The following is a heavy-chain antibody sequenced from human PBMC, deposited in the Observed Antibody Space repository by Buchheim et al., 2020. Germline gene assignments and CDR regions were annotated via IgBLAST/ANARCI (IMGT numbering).Heavy chain of an antibody. CDR1: GGSISNGSYS. Sequence: LQLEESGPGLVKPSETLSLTCTVSGGSISNGSYSWAWIRQTPGKGLEWIGTIYHTGITYYNPPLKSRVTISVDTSKSQFSLKMSSVTAADTAVYYCARFRTTIFGVVTQSYFDYWGQGTL. CDR2: IYHTGIT. D-gene: IGHD3-3*01. V-gene: IGHV4-39*01. CDR3: ARFRTTIFGVVTQSYFDY. J-gene: IGHJ4*02.